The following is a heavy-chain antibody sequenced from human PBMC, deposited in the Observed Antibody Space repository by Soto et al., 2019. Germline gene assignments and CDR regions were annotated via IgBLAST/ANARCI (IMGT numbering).Heavy chain of an antibody. J-gene: IGHJ1*01. D-gene: IGHD2-21*01. V-gene: IGHV4-59*01. CDR3: ARGDSDLAVSEGAY. Sequence: QMQMQESGPRLVKPSETLSLTCTVSGASITDSYWSWIRKPPEKGLEWIGYIYFSGVATYNPSLKSRATMSRDTSKNEFSLKLTSVTAADTANYYCARGDSDLAVSEGAYWGQGTLVTVSS. CDR2: IYFSGVA. CDR1: GASITDSY.